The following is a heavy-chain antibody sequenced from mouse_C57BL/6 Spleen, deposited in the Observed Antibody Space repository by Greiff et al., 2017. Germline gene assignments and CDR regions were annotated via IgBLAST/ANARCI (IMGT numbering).Heavy chain of an antibody. V-gene: IGHV1-52*01. CDR2: IDPSDSET. CDR1: GYTFTSYW. CDR3: ARLTGTSGGFAY. J-gene: IGHJ3*01. D-gene: IGHD4-1*01. Sequence: QVQLQQPGAELVRPGSSVKLSYKASGYTFTSYWMHWVKQRPIQGLEWIGNIDPSDSETHYNQKFKDKATLTVDKSSSTAYMQLSSLTSEDSAVYYCARLTGTSGGFAYWGQGTLVTVSA.